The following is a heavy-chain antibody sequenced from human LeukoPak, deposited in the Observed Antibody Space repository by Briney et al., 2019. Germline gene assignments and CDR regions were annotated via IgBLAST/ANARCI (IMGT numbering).Heavy chain of an antibody. J-gene: IGHJ5*02. V-gene: IGHV4-34*01. D-gene: IGHD2-2*03. CDR1: GGSFSGYY. CDR2: INHSGST. CDR3: ARTPVLGYCSSTSCYKRIRWFDP. Sequence: SETLSLTCAVYGGSFSGYYRSWIRQPPGKGLEWIGEINHSGSTNYNPSLKSRVTISVDTSKNQFSLKLSSVTAADTAVYYCARTPVLGYCSSTSCYKRIRWFDPWGQGTLSPSPQ.